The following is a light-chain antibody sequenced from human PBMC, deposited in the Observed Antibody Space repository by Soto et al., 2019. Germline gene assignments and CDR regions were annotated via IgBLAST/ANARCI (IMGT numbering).Light chain of an antibody. CDR3: SSYTSSSTLV. J-gene: IGLJ2*01. V-gene: IGLV2-14*01. Sequence: QSVLTQPASVSGSPGQSITISCTGTSSDVGGYNYVSWYQQHPGKAPKLMIYDVSNRPSGVSNRFSGSKTGNPASLTISGLQAEDEADYYCSSYTSSSTLVFRGGTKLTVL. CDR2: DVS. CDR1: SSDVGGYNY.